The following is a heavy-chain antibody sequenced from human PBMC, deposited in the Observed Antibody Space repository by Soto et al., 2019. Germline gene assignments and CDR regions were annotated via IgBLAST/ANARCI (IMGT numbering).Heavy chain of an antibody. CDR1: GGSISGSY. Sequence: QVQLQESGPGLVKPSETLSLTCSVSGGSISGSYWSWIRQSPGKGLEWLGYVYYTGSTNYSPSIRRRVSISENTSKNEFSLRLSSGTAADAAVYCWARSVADPGAHIDYWGQGTQVTVSS. J-gene: IGHJ4*02. V-gene: IGHV4-59*01. CDR3: ARSVADPGAHIDY. D-gene: IGHD2-8*02. CDR2: VYYTGST.